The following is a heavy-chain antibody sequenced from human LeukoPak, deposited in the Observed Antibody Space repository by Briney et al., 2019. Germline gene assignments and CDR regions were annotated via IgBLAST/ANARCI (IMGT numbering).Heavy chain of an antibody. V-gene: IGHV4-61*02. Sequence: SSETLSLTCTVSDGSISSGSYYWSWIRQPAGKGLEWIGRIYTSESTNYNPSLKSRVTISVDTSKNQFSLKLSSVTAADTAVYYCAREPYDSSGYYYPSYFDYWGQGTLVTVSS. CDR1: DGSISSGSYY. CDR2: IYTSEST. CDR3: AREPYDSSGYYYPSYFDY. D-gene: IGHD3-22*01. J-gene: IGHJ4*02.